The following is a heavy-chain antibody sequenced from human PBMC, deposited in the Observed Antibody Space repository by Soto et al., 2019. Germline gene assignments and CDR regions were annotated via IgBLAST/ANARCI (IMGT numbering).Heavy chain of an antibody. CDR1: GYAFTTYG. V-gene: IGHV1-18*01. Sequence: QVHLVQSGAEVKKPGASVKVSCKGSGYAFTTYGITWVRQAPGQGLEWMGWISAHNGNTNYAQKLQGRVTVTRDTSTSTAYMELGSLSSDDTAVYYCARGRDGDYWGQGALVTVSS. J-gene: IGHJ4*02. CDR2: ISAHNGNT. CDR3: ARGRDGDY. D-gene: IGHD6-6*01.